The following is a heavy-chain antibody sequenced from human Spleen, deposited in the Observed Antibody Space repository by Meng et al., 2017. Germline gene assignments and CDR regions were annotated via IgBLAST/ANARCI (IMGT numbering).Heavy chain of an antibody. J-gene: IGHJ4*02. V-gene: IGHV1-2*06. CDR1: GYTFTGYY. CDR3: ARDEDISAAGKLFGDY. D-gene: IGHD6-13*01. CDR2: INPNSGAT. Sequence: ASVKVSCKASGYTFTGYYIYWVRQAPGQGLEWMGRINPNSGATNYSQKFQGRVTMTGDTSISTAYMELSGLRSDDTAMYYCARDEDISAAGKLFGDYWGQGTLVTVSS.